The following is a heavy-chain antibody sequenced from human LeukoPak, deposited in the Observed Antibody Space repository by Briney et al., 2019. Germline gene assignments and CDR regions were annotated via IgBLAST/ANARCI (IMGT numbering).Heavy chain of an antibody. CDR3: ATGKIKGWRKASFDP. J-gene: IGHJ5*02. CDR2: FDPEDGET. D-gene: IGHD1-14*01. V-gene: IGHV1-24*01. Sequence: ASVKVSCKVSGYTLTELSMHWVRQAPGKGLEWMGGFDPEDGETIYAQKFQGRVTMTEDTSTDTAYMELSSLRSEDTAVYHCATGKIKGWRKASFDPWGQGTLVTVSS. CDR1: GYTLTELS.